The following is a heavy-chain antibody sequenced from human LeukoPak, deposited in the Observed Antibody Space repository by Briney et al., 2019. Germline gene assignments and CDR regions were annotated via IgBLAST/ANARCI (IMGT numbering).Heavy chain of an antibody. Sequence: GSSVKVSCKASGGTFSSYAISWVRQAPGQGLEWMGGIIPIFGTANYAQKFQGRVTITADESTSTAYMELSSLRSEDTAVYYCARDSAGGDIVVVPAVPDYWGQGTLVTVSS. D-gene: IGHD2-2*01. V-gene: IGHV1-69*01. CDR3: ARDSAGGDIVVVPAVPDY. CDR1: GGTFSSYA. J-gene: IGHJ4*02. CDR2: IIPIFGTA.